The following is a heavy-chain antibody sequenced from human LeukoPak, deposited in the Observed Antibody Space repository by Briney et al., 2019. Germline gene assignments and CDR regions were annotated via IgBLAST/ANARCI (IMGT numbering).Heavy chain of an antibody. V-gene: IGHV4-59*01. CDR1: GGSISSYY. CDR3: ARVRSSSRLYYYYYMDV. Sequence: SGTLSLTCTVSGGSISSYYWSWIRQPPGKGLEWIGYIYYSGSTNYNPSLKSRVTISVDTSKNQFSLKLSSVTAADTAVYYCARVRSSSRLYYYYYMDVWGKGTTVTVSS. J-gene: IGHJ6*03. CDR2: IYYSGST. D-gene: IGHD6-13*01.